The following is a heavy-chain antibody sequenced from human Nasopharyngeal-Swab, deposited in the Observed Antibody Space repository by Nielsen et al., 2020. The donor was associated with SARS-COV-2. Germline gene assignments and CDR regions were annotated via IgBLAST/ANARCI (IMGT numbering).Heavy chain of an antibody. CDR1: GFPFNNYG. Sequence: GGSLRLSCAASGFPFNNYGMSWVRQAPGKGLEWVSSISGSGGSTYYADSAKGRFTMSRDNSKSTLYLQMNTLRAEDTAVYYCAKGYSNGWQLYYYYGMDVWGQGTTVTVSS. CDR3: AKGYSNGWQLYYYYGMDV. D-gene: IGHD6-19*01. J-gene: IGHJ6*02. CDR2: ISGSGGST. V-gene: IGHV3-23*01.